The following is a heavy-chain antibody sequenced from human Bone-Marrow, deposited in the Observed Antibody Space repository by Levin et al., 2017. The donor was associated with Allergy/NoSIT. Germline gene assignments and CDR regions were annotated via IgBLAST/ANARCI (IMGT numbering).Heavy chain of an antibody. Sequence: KISCQASGGTFSSYAISWVRQAPGQGLEWMGGIIPIFGTANYAQKFQGRVTITADKSTSTAYMELSSLRSEDTAVYYCARVSAGKWGYDYWGQGTLVTVSS. CDR3: ARVSAGKWGYDY. CDR2: IIPIFGTA. V-gene: IGHV1-69*06. J-gene: IGHJ4*02. D-gene: IGHD6-13*01. CDR1: GGTFSSYA.